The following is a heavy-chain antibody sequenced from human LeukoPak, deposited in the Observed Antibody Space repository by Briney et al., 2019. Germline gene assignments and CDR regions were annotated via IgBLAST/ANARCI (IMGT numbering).Heavy chain of an antibody. D-gene: IGHD6-19*01. J-gene: IGHJ6*03. CDR3: AKDPSSGWYNLYYYYMDV. CDR1: GFSVSNNY. Sequence: PGGSLRLSCEASGFSVSNNYMSWVRQAPGKGPEWVSVIYNDGSTYYADSVKGRFTISRDNSKNTLNLQVNSLRAEDTAVYYCAKDPSSGWYNLYYYYMDVWGKGTTVTISS. CDR2: IYNDGST. V-gene: IGHV3-66*01.